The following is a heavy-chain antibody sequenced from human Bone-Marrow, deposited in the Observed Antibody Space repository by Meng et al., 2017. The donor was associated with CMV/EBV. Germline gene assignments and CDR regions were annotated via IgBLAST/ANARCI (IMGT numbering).Heavy chain of an antibody. CDR3: ARDSITIFGVVIPYYYYGMDV. J-gene: IGHJ6*02. CDR2: IIPIFGTA. V-gene: IGHV1-69*05. CDR1: GYTFTSYG. D-gene: IGHD3-3*01. Sequence: SVKVSCKASGYTFTSYGISWVRQAPGQGLEWMGGIIPIFGTANYAQKFQGRVTITTDESTSTAYMELSSLRSEDTAVYYCARDSITIFGVVIPYYYYGMDVWGQGTTVTVSS.